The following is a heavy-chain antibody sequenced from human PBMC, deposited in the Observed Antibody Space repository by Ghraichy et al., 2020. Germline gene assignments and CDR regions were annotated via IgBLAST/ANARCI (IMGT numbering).Heavy chain of an antibody. CDR3: ARDGGMTTVSRDAFDI. J-gene: IGHJ3*02. V-gene: IGHV3-30*03. CDR1: GFTFSTYG. CDR2: ISYDGSSK. Sequence: GGSLRLSCAASGFTFSTYGMHWVRQAPGKGLEWVAVISYDGSSKYYADSVKGRFTISRDNSKNTLYLQMNNLRTEDTAVYYCARDGGMTTVSRDAFDIWGQGTMVTVSS. D-gene: IGHD4-17*01.